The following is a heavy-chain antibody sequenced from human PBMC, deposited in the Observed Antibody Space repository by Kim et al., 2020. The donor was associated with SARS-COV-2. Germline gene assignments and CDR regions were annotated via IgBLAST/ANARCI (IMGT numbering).Heavy chain of an antibody. D-gene: IGHD3-10*01. CDR3: ATTGAWGSTHG. V-gene: IGHV4-61*01. CDR1: GASVYSRNYY. Sequence: PSETLSLTCTVSGASVYSRNYYWNWIRQPPGKGLEWIGCMDYRGNARYNPPLMSRVTISVDTSKNQMSLTLRSVTAADRGVYYCATTGAWGSTHGWGHGTPVTVSS. CDR2: MDYRGNA. J-gene: IGHJ4*01.